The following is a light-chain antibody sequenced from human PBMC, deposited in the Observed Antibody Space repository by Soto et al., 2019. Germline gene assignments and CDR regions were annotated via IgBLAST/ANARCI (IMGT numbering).Light chain of an antibody. CDR1: QDINKY. V-gene: IGKV1-33*01. CDR2: DAS. J-gene: IGKJ4*01. CDR3: QQYDNLPLT. Sequence: DIQMTQSPSSLPASVGDKVTITCQASQDINKYLNWYQQKPGKAPKLMIFDASNLETGVTSRFSGSGSGTDFAFTISSLQPEDFATYYCQQYDNLPLTFGGGTKVDIK.